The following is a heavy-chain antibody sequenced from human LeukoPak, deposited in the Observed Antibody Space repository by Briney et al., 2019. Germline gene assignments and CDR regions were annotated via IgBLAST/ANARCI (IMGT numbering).Heavy chain of an antibody. CDR3: ASYSTSSRAGFDY. D-gene: IGHD6-6*01. J-gene: IGHJ4*02. V-gene: IGHV3-48*03. CDR1: GFTFSTYE. CDR2: ISYDGNTI. Sequence: GGSLRLSCAASGFTFSTYEMNWVRQAPGKGPEWVSYISYDGNTIYYAESVKGRFTISRDNAKNSLYLQMNSLRAEDTALYYCASYSTSSRAGFDYWGQGTLVTVSS.